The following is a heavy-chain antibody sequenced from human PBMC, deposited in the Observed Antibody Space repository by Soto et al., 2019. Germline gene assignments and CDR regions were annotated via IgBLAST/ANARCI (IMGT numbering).Heavy chain of an antibody. V-gene: IGHV3-30*14. J-gene: IGHJ4*01. Sequence: GGSLRLSCAASGFTFSIYFMHWVRQAPGKGLEWVSTISSNGNNKYNADSVKGRFTISRDNSKNTLYLQMSSLRAEDTAVYYCTTDSYSTMIVVRFDYWGHGTLVTVSS. CDR3: TTDSYSTMIVVRFDY. D-gene: IGHD3-22*01. CDR1: GFTFSIYF. CDR2: ISSNGNNK.